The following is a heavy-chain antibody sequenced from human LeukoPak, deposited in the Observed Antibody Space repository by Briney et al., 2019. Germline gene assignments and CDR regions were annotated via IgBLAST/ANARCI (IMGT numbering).Heavy chain of an antibody. CDR1: GGSISSSSYY. Sequence: SETLSLTCTVSGGSISSSSYYWGWIRQPPGKGLEWIGSIYYSGSTYYNPSLKSRVTISVDTSKNQFSLKLSSVTAADTAVYYCARVLGAHHPAYFDCWGQGTLVTVSS. CDR3: ARVLGAHHPAYFDC. V-gene: IGHV4-39*07. D-gene: IGHD1-26*01. CDR2: IYYSGST. J-gene: IGHJ4*02.